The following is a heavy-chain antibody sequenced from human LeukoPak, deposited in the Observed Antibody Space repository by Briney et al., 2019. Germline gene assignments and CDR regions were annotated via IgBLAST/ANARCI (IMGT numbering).Heavy chain of an antibody. J-gene: IGHJ4*02. CDR1: GGSVSSGSYY. V-gene: IGHV4-61*01. CDR2: IYYSGST. Sequence: SQTLSLTCTVSGGSVSSGSYYCSWLQQPPGKGLEWIVYIYYSGSTNYNPALKSRVTISVDTSKNQFSLKLSSVTAADTAVYYCARGRFSYGYPYYFDYWGQGTLVTVSS. D-gene: IGHD5-18*01. CDR3: ARGRFSYGYPYYFDY.